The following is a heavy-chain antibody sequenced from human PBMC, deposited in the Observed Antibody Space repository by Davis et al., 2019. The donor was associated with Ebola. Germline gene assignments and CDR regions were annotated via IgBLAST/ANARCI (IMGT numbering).Heavy chain of an antibody. CDR2: ISGDSTAM. CDR1: GFIFGSHS. CDR3: AKRASDYYGEENDY. D-gene: IGHD4-17*01. J-gene: IGHJ4*02. Sequence: PGGSLRLSCAASGFIFGSHSMNWVRQAPGKGLEWVAYISGDSTAMYYADSVKGRFTISRDNAKNSLFLQMNSLRAEDTAIYYCAKRASDYYGEENDYWGQGTLVTVSS. V-gene: IGHV3-48*01.